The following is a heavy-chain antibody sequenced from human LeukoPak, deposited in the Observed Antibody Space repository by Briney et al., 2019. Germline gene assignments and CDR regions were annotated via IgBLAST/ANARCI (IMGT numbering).Heavy chain of an antibody. Sequence: SGGSLRLSCAASGFTFSSYGMHWVRQAPGKGLEWVAVIWYDGSNKYYADSVKGRFTISRDNSKNTLYLQMNSLRAEDTALYYCAKDSSFEVWFGELNYWGQGTLVTVSS. CDR1: GFTFSSYG. CDR3: AKDSSFEVWFGELNY. V-gene: IGHV3-30*02. J-gene: IGHJ4*02. CDR2: IWYDGSNK. D-gene: IGHD3-10*01.